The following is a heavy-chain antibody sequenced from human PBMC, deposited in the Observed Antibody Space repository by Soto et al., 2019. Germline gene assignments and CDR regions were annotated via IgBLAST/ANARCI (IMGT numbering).Heavy chain of an antibody. D-gene: IGHD4-17*01. J-gene: IGHJ5*02. CDR3: GRRNSGGNWFDP. Sequence: NPSETLSLTCFVSGGSVTSGTYFWNWVRQPPGKGLEWIGYISYSGNTDYNHSLKSRATISVDTSKTQFSLKLTSLTAEDTAVYYCGRRNSGGNWFDPWGPGPLVTVSS. CDR1: GGSVTSGTYF. V-gene: IGHV4-61*01. CDR2: ISYSGNT.